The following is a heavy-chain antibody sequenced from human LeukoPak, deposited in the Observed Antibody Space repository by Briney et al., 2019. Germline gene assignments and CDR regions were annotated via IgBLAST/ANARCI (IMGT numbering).Heavy chain of an antibody. D-gene: IGHD4-17*01. CDR3: ARGDYGMTTAEVYFDY. CDR1: GGTFSSYA. Sequence: GASVKVSCKASGGTFSSYAISWVRQAPGQGLEWMGGIIPIFGTANYAQKFQGRVTITADESTSTAYMELSSLRSEDTAVYYCARGDYGMTTAEVYFDYWGQGTLVTVSS. J-gene: IGHJ4*02. CDR2: IIPIFGTA. V-gene: IGHV1-69*13.